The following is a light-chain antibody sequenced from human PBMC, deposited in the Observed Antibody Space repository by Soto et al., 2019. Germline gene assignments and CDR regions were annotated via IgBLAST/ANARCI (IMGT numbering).Light chain of an antibody. V-gene: IGKV1-9*01. Sequence: TQSPATLSVSPGERATLSCRASQSVSNNLAWYQQKPGKAPKLLIYAASTLQSGVPSRFSGSGSGTEFTLTISSLQPEDFATYYCQQLNSYPLTFGPGTKVDIK. CDR2: AAS. J-gene: IGKJ3*01. CDR1: QSVSNN. CDR3: QQLNSYPLT.